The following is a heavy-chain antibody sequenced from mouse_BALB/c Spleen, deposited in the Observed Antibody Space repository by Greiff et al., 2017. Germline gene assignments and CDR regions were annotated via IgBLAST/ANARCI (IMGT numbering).Heavy chain of an antibody. J-gene: IGHJ2*01. CDR3: ARNDYDVYYFDY. CDR2: VNPYNGGT. V-gene: IGHV1-19*01. CDR1: GYTFTDYY. Sequence: VQLKESGPELVKPGASVKMSCKASGYTFTDYYMDWVKQSHGESFEWIGRVNPYNGGTSYNQKFKGKATLTVDKSSSTAYMELNSLTSEDSAVYYCARNDYDVYYFDYWGQGTTLTVSS. D-gene: IGHD2-4*01.